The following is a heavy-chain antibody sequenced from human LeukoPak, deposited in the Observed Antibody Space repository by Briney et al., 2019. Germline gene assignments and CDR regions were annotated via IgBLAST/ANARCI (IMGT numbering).Heavy chain of an antibody. Sequence: PSETLSLTCTVSGGYISNYYWNWIRQPPGKGLEWIGYIYYSGTTNYNPSLKSRVSMSVDTSKNQFSLKLSSVTAADTAVYYCARVSGYDWESFYDYWGQGTLVTVSS. CDR2: IYYSGTT. V-gene: IGHV4-59*01. CDR3: ARVSGYDWESFYDY. D-gene: IGHD5-12*01. CDR1: GGYISNYY. J-gene: IGHJ4*02.